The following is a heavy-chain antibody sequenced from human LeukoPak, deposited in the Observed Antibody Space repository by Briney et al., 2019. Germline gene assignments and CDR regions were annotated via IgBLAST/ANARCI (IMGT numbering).Heavy chain of an antibody. Sequence: GGSLRLSCVASGFPFSSYWMTWVRQAPGKGLEWVANIKQDGSKKSYVDSVKGRFTISRDNSKNTLYLQMNSLRAEDTAVYYCARLSGDLLGDYWGQGTLVTVSS. D-gene: IGHD2-21*02. CDR3: ARLSGDLLGDY. CDR1: GFPFSSYW. J-gene: IGHJ4*02. V-gene: IGHV3-7*01. CDR2: IKQDGSKK.